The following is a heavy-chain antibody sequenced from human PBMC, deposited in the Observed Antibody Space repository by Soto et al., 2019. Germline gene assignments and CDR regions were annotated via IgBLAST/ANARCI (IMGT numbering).Heavy chain of an antibody. Sequence: QITLKESGPTLVNPTQTLTLTCTFSGFSLSTSGVGVGWIRQPPGKALEWLALIYWDDDKPYSPSLKSRLTITKDTSIIQLVLTMPIIDPVHTATYYRAHKPNRGYYTYYGYFAYWGQGNLVPVSS. CDR1: GFSLSTSGVG. V-gene: IGHV2-5*02. J-gene: IGHJ4*02. CDR3: AHKPNRGYYTYYGYFAY. D-gene: IGHD4-17*01. CDR2: IYWDDDK.